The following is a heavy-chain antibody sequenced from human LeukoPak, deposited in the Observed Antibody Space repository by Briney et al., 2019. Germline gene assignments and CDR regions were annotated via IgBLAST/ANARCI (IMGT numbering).Heavy chain of an antibody. CDR1: GYTFTGYY. CDR2: INPNSGGT. D-gene: IGHD2/OR15-2a*01. V-gene: IGHV1-2*02. Sequence: ASVKVSCTASGYTFTGYYMHWVRQAPGQGLEWMGWINPNSGGTNYAQKFQGRVTMTRDTSISTAYMELSRLRSDDTAVYYCARDQVLSTTLDAFDIWGQGTMVTVSS. CDR3: ARDQVLSTTLDAFDI. J-gene: IGHJ3*02.